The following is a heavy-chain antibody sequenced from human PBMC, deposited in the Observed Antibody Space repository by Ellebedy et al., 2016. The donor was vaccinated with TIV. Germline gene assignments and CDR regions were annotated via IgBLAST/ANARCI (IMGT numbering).Heavy chain of an antibody. D-gene: IGHD4-23*01. Sequence: GGSLRLSCAASGFTFDVYAMSWVRQVPGKGLEWLSDINWNGDITTYADAVRGRFTVSRDNAKNSLSVQINSLGAEDTALYFCARHSYGGNSGLDYWGRGILVTVSS. CDR1: GFTFDVYA. J-gene: IGHJ4*02. V-gene: IGHV3-20*04. CDR2: INWNGDIT. CDR3: ARHSYGGNSGLDY.